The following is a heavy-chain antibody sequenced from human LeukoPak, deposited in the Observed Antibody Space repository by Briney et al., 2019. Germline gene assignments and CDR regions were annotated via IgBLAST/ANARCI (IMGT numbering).Heavy chain of an antibody. CDR3: ARLERRGYYYYYGMDV. D-gene: IGHD1-1*01. V-gene: IGHV4-34*01. J-gene: IGHJ6*02. CDR2: INHSGST. CDR1: GGSFSVYY. Sequence: SETLSLTCAVYGGSFSVYYWSWIRQPPGKGLEWIGEINHSGSTNYNPSLKSRVTISVDTSKNQFSLKLSSVTAADTAVYYCARLERRGYYYYYGMDVWGQGTTVTVSS.